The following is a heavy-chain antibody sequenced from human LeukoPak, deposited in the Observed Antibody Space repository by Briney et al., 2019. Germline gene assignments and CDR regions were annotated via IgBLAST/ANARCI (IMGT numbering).Heavy chain of an antibody. V-gene: IGHV3-23*01. Sequence: GGSLRLSCAASGFTFSSYGMSWVRQAPGKGLEWVSAISGSGGSTYYADSVKGRFTISRDNSKNTLYLQMNSLRAEDTAVYYCAKGSSSNRFTYGSYWGQGTLVTVSS. CDR1: GFTFSSYG. CDR3: AKGSSSNRFTYGSY. CDR2: ISGSGGST. D-gene: IGHD3-16*02. J-gene: IGHJ4*02.